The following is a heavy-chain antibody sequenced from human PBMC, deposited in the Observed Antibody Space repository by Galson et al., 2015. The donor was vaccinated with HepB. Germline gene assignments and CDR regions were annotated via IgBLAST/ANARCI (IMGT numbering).Heavy chain of an antibody. CDR1: GFTLSSYW. Sequence: SLRLSCAASGFTLSSYWMHWVRHAPGKGLVWVSRINSDGSSTNYADSVKGRFTISRDKAKNTLYLQMNSLRVEDTAVYFCARDPGDWHYFDHWGQGTLVTVSS. J-gene: IGHJ4*02. CDR3: ARDPGDWHYFDH. CDR2: INSDGSST. D-gene: IGHD2-21*02. V-gene: IGHV3-74*01.